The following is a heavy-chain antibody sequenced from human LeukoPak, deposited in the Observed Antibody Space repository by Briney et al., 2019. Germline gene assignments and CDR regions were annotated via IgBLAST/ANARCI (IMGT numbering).Heavy chain of an antibody. D-gene: IGHD5-18*01. CDR3: ARGTSTALEAEGY. CDR2: ISSSSTYI. CDR1: GFTFSSYS. J-gene: IGHJ4*02. Sequence: PGGSLRLSCAASGFTFSSYSMNWVRQAPGKGPEWVSSISSSSTYIYYADSVKGRFTISRDNAKNSLYLQMNSLRAEDTAVYYCARGTSTALEAEGYWGQGTLVTVSS. V-gene: IGHV3-21*03.